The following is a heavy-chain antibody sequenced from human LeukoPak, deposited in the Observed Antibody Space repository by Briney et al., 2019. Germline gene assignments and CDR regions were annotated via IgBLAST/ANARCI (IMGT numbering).Heavy chain of an antibody. D-gene: IGHD5-18*01. CDR3: AQTKAGIQLWYYFDY. Sequence: GGSLRLSCAASGFTFSSYAMSWVRQAPGKGLEWVSAISGSGGSTYYADSVKGRFTISRDNSKNTLYLQMNSLRAEDTAVYYCAQTKAGIQLWYYFDYWGQGTLVTVSS. CDR1: GFTFSSYA. V-gene: IGHV3-23*01. J-gene: IGHJ4*02. CDR2: ISGSGGST.